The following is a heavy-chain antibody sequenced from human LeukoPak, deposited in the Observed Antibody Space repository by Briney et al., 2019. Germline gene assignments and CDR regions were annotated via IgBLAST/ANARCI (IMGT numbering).Heavy chain of an antibody. CDR2: IYTSGST. CDR3: ARDPRIAVAGSGRMAFDI. Sequence: PSETLSLTCTVSGGSISSYYWSWIRQPAGKGLEWIGRIYTSGSTYYNPSLKSRVTISVDTSKNQFSLKLSSVTAADTAVYYCARDPRIAVAGSGRMAFDIWGQGTMVTVSS. J-gene: IGHJ3*02. D-gene: IGHD6-19*01. CDR1: GGSISSYY. V-gene: IGHV4-4*07.